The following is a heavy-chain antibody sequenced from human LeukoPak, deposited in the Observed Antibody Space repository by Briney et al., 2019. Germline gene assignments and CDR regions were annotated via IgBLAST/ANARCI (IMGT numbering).Heavy chain of an antibody. J-gene: IGHJ6*03. Sequence: SVXVSCKASGGTFSSYAISWVRQAPGQGLEXMGGIIPIFGTANHAQKFQGRVTITADESTSTAYMELSSLRSEDTAVYYCARCVPAAAYYMDVWGKGTTVTVSS. V-gene: IGHV1-69*13. D-gene: IGHD2-2*01. CDR3: ARCVPAAAYYMDV. CDR2: IIPIFGTA. CDR1: GGTFSSYA.